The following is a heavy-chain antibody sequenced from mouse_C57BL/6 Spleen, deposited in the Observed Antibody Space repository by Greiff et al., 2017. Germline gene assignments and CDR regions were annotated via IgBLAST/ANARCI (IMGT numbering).Heavy chain of an antibody. V-gene: IGHV1-81*01. CDR2: IYPRSGNT. CDR1: GYTFTSYG. Sequence: QVQLKQSGAELVRPGASVKLSCKASGYTFTSYGISWVKQRTGQGLEWIGEIYPRSGNTYYNEKFKGKATLTADKSSSTAYMELRSLTSEDSAVYFCARSWDYGFAYWGQGTLVTVSA. CDR3: ARSWDYGFAY. J-gene: IGHJ3*01. D-gene: IGHD2-4*01.